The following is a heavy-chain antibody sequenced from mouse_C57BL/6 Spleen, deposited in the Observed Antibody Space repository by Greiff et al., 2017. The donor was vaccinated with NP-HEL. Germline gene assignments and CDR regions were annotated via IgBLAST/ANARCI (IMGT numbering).Heavy chain of an antibody. CDR2: IYPGAGDT. CDR3: ARSHYSNYVGYAMDY. D-gene: IGHD2-5*01. CDR1: GYAFSSYW. Sequence: QVQLQQSGAELVKPGASVKISCKASGYAFSSYWLNWVKQRPGKGLEWIGQIYPGAGDTNYNGKVKGKATLTADKSSSTAYMQLSSLTSEDSAVYFCARSHYSNYVGYAMDYWGQGTSVTVSS. V-gene: IGHV1-80*01. J-gene: IGHJ4*01.